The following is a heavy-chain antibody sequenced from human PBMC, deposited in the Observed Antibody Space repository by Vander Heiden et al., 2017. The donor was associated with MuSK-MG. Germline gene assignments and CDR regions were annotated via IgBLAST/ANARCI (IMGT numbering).Heavy chain of an antibody. CDR2: IDTSGNT. CDR3: VRIADYDFWRGYSNRDYYNYMDV. CDR1: GGSISRGSYY. Sequence: VQLQESGPGLVKPSQTLSLTCTVSGGSISRGSYYWTWIRQPAGKGLEWIGRIDTSGNTNYNPSLKGRVTMAVGSSKKQFSLRLSSVTAADTAIYYCVRIADYDFWRGYSNRDYYNYMDVWGKGTTVTVSS. D-gene: IGHD3-3*01. J-gene: IGHJ6*03. V-gene: IGHV4-61*02.